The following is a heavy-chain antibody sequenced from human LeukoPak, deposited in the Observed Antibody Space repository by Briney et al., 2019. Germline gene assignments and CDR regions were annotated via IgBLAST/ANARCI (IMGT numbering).Heavy chain of an antibody. D-gene: IGHD6-13*01. CDR3: ARGAAGGDFDY. CDR2: ISSRGSSI. Sequence: PGGSLRLSCAASGFTFSTYEMDWVRQAPGKELEWVSYISSRGSSIYYADSVKGRFTISRDNAKNSLYLQMSSLRVEDTAVYYCARGAAGGDFDYWGQGTLSPSPQ. V-gene: IGHV3-48*03. J-gene: IGHJ4*02. CDR1: GFTFSTYE.